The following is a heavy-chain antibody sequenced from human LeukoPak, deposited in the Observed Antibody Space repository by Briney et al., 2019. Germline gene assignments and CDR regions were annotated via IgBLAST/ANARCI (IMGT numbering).Heavy chain of an antibody. J-gene: IGHJ4*02. CDR3: ERDKESGESSEMDY. D-gene: IGHD3-10*01. CDR2: INRDGSTT. V-gene: IGHV3-74*03. Sequence: GGSLRLSCAASGFTFSNYWVHWVRQAPGKGLVWVSRINRDGSTTKYADSVKGRFTVSRDNAKNTLNLQMNSLRAEDTAVYYCERDKESGESSEMDYWGQGTLVTVSS. CDR1: GFTFSNYW.